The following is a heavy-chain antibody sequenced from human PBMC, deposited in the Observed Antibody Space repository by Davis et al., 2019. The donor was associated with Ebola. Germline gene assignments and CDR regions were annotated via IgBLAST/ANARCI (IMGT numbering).Heavy chain of an antibody. D-gene: IGHD6-19*01. CDR1: GGSISSGGFS. Sequence: MPSETLSLTCAVSGGSISSGGFSWSWIRQPPGKGLEWIGYIYLRGGIDYNPSLQSRVTISVDRSKNQFSLKLSSVTAADTAVYYCAREGDRSSGWYAFDIWGQGTMVAVSS. V-gene: IGHV4-30-2*01. CDR2: IYLRGGI. CDR3: AREGDRSSGWYAFDI. J-gene: IGHJ3*02.